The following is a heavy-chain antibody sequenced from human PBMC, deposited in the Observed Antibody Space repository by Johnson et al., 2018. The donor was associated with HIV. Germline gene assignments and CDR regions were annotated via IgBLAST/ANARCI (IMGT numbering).Heavy chain of an antibody. J-gene: IGHJ3*02. D-gene: IGHD6-19*01. Sequence: QVQLVESGGGVVQPGGSLRLSCAASGFTFSSYGMHWVRQAPGKGLEWVAFIRYDGSNKYYTDSVKGRFTLSRDNSKNTLYLQMNSLRAGDTAVYYCASTSSGWFYAFDSWGQGTMVTVAS. CDR2: IRYDGSNK. CDR1: GFTFSSYG. V-gene: IGHV3-30*02. CDR3: ASTSSGWFYAFDS.